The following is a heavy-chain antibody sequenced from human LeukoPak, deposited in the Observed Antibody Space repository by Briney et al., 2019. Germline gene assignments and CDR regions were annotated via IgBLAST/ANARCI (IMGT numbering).Heavy chain of an antibody. CDR2: VNRDGSET. V-gene: IGHV3-7*03. Sequence: GGSLRLSCAASGFALSSHWMTWVRQVPGRGPEWVANVNRDGSETYYLDSVKGRFTISKDNAKNSLYLQVNSLRAEDTALYHCARNNGMAVWGQGTTVIVSS. CDR3: ARNNGMAV. J-gene: IGHJ6*02. CDR1: GFALSSHW.